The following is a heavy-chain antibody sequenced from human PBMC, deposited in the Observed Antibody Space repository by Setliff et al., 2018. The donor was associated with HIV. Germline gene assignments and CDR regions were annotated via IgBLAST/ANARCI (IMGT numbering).Heavy chain of an antibody. J-gene: IGHJ4*02. CDR3: ARGRRSSGWYVYH. Sequence: SETLSLTCTVSGGSISSGSYYWRWIRQPAGKGLEWIGHIYTSGSTNYNPSLKSRVTISVDTSTNQFSLKLSSVTAADTAVYYCARGRRSSGWYVYHWGQGTLVTVSS. V-gene: IGHV4-61*09. CDR1: GGSISSGSYY. D-gene: IGHD6-19*01. CDR2: IYTSGST.